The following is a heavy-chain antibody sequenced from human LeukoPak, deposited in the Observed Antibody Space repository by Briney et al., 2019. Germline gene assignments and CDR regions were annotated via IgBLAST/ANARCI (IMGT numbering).Heavy chain of an antibody. CDR1: GFTFSTYA. D-gene: IGHD6-19*01. V-gene: IGHV3-30*04. CDR3: ARSSGWPISDAFDI. J-gene: IGHJ3*02. CDR2: ISYDGSNE. Sequence: PGGSLRLSCAASGFTFSTYAMHWVRQAPGKGLEWVALISYDGSNEDYADSVKGRFTISRDNSKNTLYLQMNGLRPEDTAVYYCARSSGWPISDAFDIWGQGTMVTVSS.